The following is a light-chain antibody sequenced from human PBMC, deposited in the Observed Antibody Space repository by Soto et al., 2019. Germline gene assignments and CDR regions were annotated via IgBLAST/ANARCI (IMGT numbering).Light chain of an antibody. CDR3: QQYDNLHLT. CDR2: AAS. Sequence: DIQMTQSPSSLSASVGDRVTITCRASQSISSYLNWYQQKPGKAPKLLIYAASSLQSGVPSRFSGSGSGTDFTLTISSLQPEDFATYYCQQYDNLHLTFGGGTKVDIK. J-gene: IGKJ4*01. CDR1: QSISSY. V-gene: IGKV1-39*01.